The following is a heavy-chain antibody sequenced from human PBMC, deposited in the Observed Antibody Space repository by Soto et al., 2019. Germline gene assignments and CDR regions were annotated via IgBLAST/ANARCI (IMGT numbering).Heavy chain of an antibody. V-gene: IGHV4-59*01. J-gene: IGHJ4*02. Sequence: PSEALSLTGTVSCGTIINYYWSWIRQPPGKGLEWMGYMYYSGSTKYNPSLKSRFTISVGTSNNQFFLKLNSVTAADTAVYFCTRVGGYYGDYPNFDYWGRGTLVTVSS. CDR1: CGTIINYY. D-gene: IGHD4-17*01. CDR2: MYYSGST. CDR3: TRVGGYYGDYPNFDY.